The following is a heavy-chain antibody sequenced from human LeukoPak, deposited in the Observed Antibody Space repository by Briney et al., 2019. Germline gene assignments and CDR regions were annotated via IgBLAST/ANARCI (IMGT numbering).Heavy chain of an antibody. V-gene: IGHV4-4*08. CDR2: VYTGGTT. CDR1: GASISGYH. Sequence: SETLSLTCSVSGASISGYHWSWIRQPPGKGLEWIGCVYTGGTTNYNPSLKSRVTISVDTSKNQFSLKLNSVTAADTAVYYCARRSYGDNNWFDPWGQGTTVTVSS. CDR3: ARRSYGDNNWFDP. D-gene: IGHD3-10*01. J-gene: IGHJ5*01.